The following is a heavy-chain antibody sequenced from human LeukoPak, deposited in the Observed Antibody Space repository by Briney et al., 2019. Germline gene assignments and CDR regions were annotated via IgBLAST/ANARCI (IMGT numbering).Heavy chain of an antibody. Sequence: PSETLSLTCTVSGCSIRSGYYWAWIRQPPGKGLECIGYIYYIGSTNYNPSLKSRVTISLDTSKSQFSLKLTSVTPADTAVYYCARGGIVGSRTNWFDPWGQGILVTVSS. CDR1: GCSIRSGYY. CDR2: IYYIGST. V-gene: IGHV4-61*01. CDR3: ARGGIVGSRTNWFDP. J-gene: IGHJ5*02. D-gene: IGHD1-26*01.